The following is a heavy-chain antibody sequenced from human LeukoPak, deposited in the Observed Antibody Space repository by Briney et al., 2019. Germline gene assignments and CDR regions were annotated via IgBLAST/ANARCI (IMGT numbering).Heavy chain of an antibody. CDR3: ARGPTNYYDSSGYGGYFDY. Sequence: GGSLRLSCAASGFTFSSYWTHWVRQAPGKGLVWVSRINSDGSSTSYADSVKGRFTISRDNAKNTLYLQMNSLRAEDTAVYYCARGPTNYYDSSGYGGYFDYWGQGTLVTVSS. V-gene: IGHV3-74*01. J-gene: IGHJ4*02. CDR1: GFTFSSYW. D-gene: IGHD3-22*01. CDR2: INSDGSST.